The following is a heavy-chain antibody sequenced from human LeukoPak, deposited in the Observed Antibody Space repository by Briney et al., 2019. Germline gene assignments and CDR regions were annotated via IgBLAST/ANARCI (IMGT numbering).Heavy chain of an antibody. Sequence: PSETLSLTCTVSGGSISSYYWSWIRQPPGKGLEWIGYIYYSGSTNYKPSLKSRVTISVDTSKNQFSLKLSSVAAADTAVYYCARGGYYGSGNDFRFDPWGQGTLVTVSS. J-gene: IGHJ5*02. CDR1: GGSISSYY. V-gene: IGHV4-59*01. CDR3: ARGGYYGSGNDFRFDP. CDR2: IYYSGST. D-gene: IGHD3-10*01.